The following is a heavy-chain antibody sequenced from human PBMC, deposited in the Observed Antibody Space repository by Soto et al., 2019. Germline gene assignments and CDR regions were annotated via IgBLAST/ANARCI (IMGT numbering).Heavy chain of an antibody. CDR3: ATRGYSYGDFDY. CDR1: GGTFSSYA. J-gene: IGHJ4*02. Sequence: QVQLVQSGAEVKKPGSSVKVSCKASGGTFSSYAISWVRQAPGQGLEWMGGIIPIFGTANYAQKFQGRVTITADESTSTAYMGVSSLRSEDTAVYYCATRGYSYGDFDYWGQGTLVTVSS. D-gene: IGHD5-18*01. CDR2: IIPIFGTA. V-gene: IGHV1-69*12.